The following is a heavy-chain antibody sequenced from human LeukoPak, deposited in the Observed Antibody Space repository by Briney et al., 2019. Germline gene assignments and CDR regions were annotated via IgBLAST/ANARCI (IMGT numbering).Heavy chain of an antibody. J-gene: IGHJ4*02. CDR2: IYSGGST. D-gene: IGHD3-10*02. CDR1: GFTVSSNY. CDR3: LCSGSGHYYFDY. V-gene: IGHV3-53*01. Sequence: GGSLRLSCAASGFTVSSNYMSWVRQAPGKGREWVSVIYSGGSTYYADSVKGRFTISRDNSKNTLYLQMHSLRAEDTAMYYCLCSGSGHYYFDYWGQGTLVTVSS.